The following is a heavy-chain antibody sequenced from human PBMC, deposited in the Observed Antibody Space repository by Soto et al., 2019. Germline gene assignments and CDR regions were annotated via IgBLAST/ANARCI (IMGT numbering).Heavy chain of an antibody. J-gene: IGHJ6*03. CDR3: ASLTIFGAYMDV. CDR2: IYYSGST. CDR1: GGSISSYY. Sequence: KPSETLSLTCTVSGGSISSYYWSWIRQPPGKGLEWIGYIYYSGSTNYNPSLKSRVTISVDTSKNQFSLKLSSVTAADTAVYYCASLTIFGAYMDVWGKGTTVTVSS. D-gene: IGHD3-3*01. V-gene: IGHV4-59*01.